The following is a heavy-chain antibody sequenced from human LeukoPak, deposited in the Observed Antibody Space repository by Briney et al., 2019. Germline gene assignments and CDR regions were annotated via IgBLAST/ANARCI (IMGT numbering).Heavy chain of an antibody. CDR3: ARGRGDCSGGSCPFTTYMDV. CDR1: GFIFSSYS. CDR2: ISGSSSYI. V-gene: IGHV3-21*01. J-gene: IGHJ6*03. D-gene: IGHD2-15*01. Sequence: KSGGSLRLSCAASGFIFSSYSMNWVRQAPGKGLEWVSSISGSSSYIFYADSVKGRFTISRDSARNSLFLQMNSLRADDTAVYYCARGRGDCSGGSCPFTTYMDVWGKGTTVTVSS.